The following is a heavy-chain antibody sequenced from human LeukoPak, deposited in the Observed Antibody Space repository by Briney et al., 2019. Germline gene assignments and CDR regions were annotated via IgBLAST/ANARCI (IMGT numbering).Heavy chain of an antibody. Sequence: GGSLRLSCAASGFTFSSYAMTWVRQAPGKGLEWVSVISGSGGSTYYADSVKGRFTMSRDNSKNTLYLQMNSLRAEDTAVYYCAKEGSGLYRGWFDPWGQGTLVTVSS. D-gene: IGHD6-19*01. J-gene: IGHJ5*02. CDR2: ISGSGGST. CDR1: GFTFSSYA. CDR3: AKEGSGLYRGWFDP. V-gene: IGHV3-23*01.